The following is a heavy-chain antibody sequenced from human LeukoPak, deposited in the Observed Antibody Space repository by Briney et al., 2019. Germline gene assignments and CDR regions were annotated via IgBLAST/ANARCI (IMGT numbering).Heavy chain of an antibody. CDR1: GFTFSTYE. CDR2: ISSSGSAR. D-gene: IGHD3-22*01. Sequence: GGSMRLACAASGFTFSTYEMNWVRQAPGKGLEWVSYISSSGSARYYADSVKGRFTISRDNSKNTLYLQMNSLRAEDTAVYYCARTTYYYDSSGYAYWGQGTLVTVSS. J-gene: IGHJ4*02. V-gene: IGHV3-48*03. CDR3: ARTTYYYDSSGYAY.